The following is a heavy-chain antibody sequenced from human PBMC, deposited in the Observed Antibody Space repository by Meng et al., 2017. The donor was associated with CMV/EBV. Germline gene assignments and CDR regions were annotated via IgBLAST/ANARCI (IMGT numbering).Heavy chain of an antibody. D-gene: IGHD2-2*02. CDR2: ISYDGSNK. CDR3: ARVKCSSTSCYIRDYYYGMDV. J-gene: IGHJ6*02. V-gene: IGHV3-30*04. CDR1: GFTFSSYA. Sequence: GGSLRLSCAASGFTFSSYAMHWVRQAPGKGLEWVAVISYDGSNKYYADSVKGRFTISRDNSKNTLYLQMNSLRAEDTAVYYCARVKCSSTSCYIRDYYYGMDVWGQGTTVTVSS.